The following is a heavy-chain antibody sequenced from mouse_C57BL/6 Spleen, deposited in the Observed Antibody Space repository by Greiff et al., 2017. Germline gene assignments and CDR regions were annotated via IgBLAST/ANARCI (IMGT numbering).Heavy chain of an antibody. CDR3: ARGGPAMDY. CDR1: GYTFTSYT. Sequence: VKLVESGAELARPGASVKMSCKASGYTFTSYTMHWVKQRPGQGLEWVGYINPSSGYTKYNQKFKDKATLTADKSSSTAYMQLSSLTSEDSAVYYCARGGPAMDYWGQGTSVTVSS. J-gene: IGHJ4*01. CDR2: INPSSGYT. D-gene: IGHD3-3*01. V-gene: IGHV1-4*01.